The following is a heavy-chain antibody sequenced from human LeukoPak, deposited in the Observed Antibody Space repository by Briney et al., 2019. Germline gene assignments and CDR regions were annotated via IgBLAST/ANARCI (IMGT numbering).Heavy chain of an antibody. J-gene: IGHJ4*02. V-gene: IGHV3-64D*06. D-gene: IGHD1-26*01. CDR2: IHHNGEIT. CDR3: ARDMSGTYSFDY. Sequence: GGSLRLSCSASGFTLFWHVMHWVRQAPGKALEYVSFIHHNGEITSYADSVRGRFTVSRDNSKNTLFLELSSLRVDDTAVYYCARDMSGTYSFDYWGQGTLVTVSS. CDR1: GFTLFWHV.